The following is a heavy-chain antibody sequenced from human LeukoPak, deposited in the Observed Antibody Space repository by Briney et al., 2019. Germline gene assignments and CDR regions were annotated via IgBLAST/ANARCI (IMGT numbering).Heavy chain of an antibody. CDR1: GYTLIKLS. J-gene: IGHJ3*02. V-gene: IGHV1-24*01. Sequence: ASVKVSCKVSGYTLIKLSMHWVRQAPGKGLEWMGGFDPEHGKTIYAQKFQGRATMTEDTSTDTVYMELRSLRSDDTAVYYCARDKELLAVVAHDAFDIWGQGTMVTVSS. D-gene: IGHD3-3*02. CDR3: ARDKELLAVVAHDAFDI. CDR2: FDPEHGKT.